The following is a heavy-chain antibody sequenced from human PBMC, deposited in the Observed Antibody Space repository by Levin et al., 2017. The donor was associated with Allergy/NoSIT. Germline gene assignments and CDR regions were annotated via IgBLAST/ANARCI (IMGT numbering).Heavy chain of an antibody. Sequence: SGPTLVKPTQTLTLTCSFSGFSLSTSGVGVGWIRQPPGKALEWLALIYWDDAKSYSPSLKTRLTITNENSKNQVVLTMTNMDPVDTATYYCVVSDVVVVVAATTQRSGWFDPWGQGTLVTVSS. CDR3: VVSDVVVVVAATTQRSGWFDP. CDR1: GFSLSTSGVG. CDR2: IYWDDAK. V-gene: IGHV2-5*02. J-gene: IGHJ5*02. D-gene: IGHD2-15*01.